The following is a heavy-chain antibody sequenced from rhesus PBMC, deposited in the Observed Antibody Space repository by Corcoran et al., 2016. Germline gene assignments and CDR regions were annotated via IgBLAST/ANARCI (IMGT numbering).Heavy chain of an antibody. V-gene: IGHV7-114*01. D-gene: IGHD3S6*01. J-gene: IGHJ4*01. CDR3: ARSHFAPGFDY. CDR2: INTDTGNQ. Sequence: VQLVQSGAEVKQPGASVKFSCKAFGSPFTTYAFHWVRQPPGQGLEWMGWINTDTGNQTYAQGFKERFTFSLDTSITTAYLQIRSLKAEDTAVYYCARSHFAPGFDYWGQGVLVTVSS. CDR1: GSPFTTYA.